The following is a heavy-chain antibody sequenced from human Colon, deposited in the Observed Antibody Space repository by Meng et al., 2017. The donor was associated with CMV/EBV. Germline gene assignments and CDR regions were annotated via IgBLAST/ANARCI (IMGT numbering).Heavy chain of an antibody. J-gene: IGHJ3*01. D-gene: IGHD1-14*01. V-gene: IGHV5-51*01. CDR1: GYILTNYW. CDR3: ATSFGFSPGGAYDV. CDR2: TYPTDSRI. Sequence: GESLKISCQASGYILTNYWIVWVRQMPEKGLEWMGITYPTDSRIIYSPSFRGQVTMSVDKSINTAYLQWSSLKASDTAIYYCATSFGFSPGGAYDVWGRGTVVTVSS.